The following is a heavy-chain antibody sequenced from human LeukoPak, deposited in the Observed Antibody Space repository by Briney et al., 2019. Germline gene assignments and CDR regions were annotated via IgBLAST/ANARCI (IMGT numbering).Heavy chain of an antibody. CDR3: ASSDMVRGVIGY. J-gene: IGHJ4*02. V-gene: IGHV4-30-4*01. Sequence: SETLSLTCTVSGGSISSGDYYWSWIRQPPGKGLEWIGYIYYSGSTYYNPSLKSRVTISVDTSKNQFSLKLSSVTAADTAVYYCASSDMVRGVIGYWGQGTLVTVSS. CDR1: GGSISSGDYY. CDR2: IYYSGST. D-gene: IGHD3-10*01.